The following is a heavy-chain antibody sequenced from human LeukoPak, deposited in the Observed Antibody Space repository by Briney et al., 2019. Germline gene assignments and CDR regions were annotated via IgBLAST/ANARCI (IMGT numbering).Heavy chain of an antibody. CDR1: GFTFSSSA. CDR2: ISNNGGYT. J-gene: IGHJ6*02. V-gene: IGHV3-23*01. Sequence: GGSLRLSCAASGFTFSSSAMSWVRQAPGKGLEWVSAISNNGGYTYYADSVQGRFTISRDNSKCTLCLQMNSLRAEDTAVYYCAKAASSSWPSYYYGMDVWGQGTTVTVSS. D-gene: IGHD6-13*01. CDR3: AKAASSSWPSYYYGMDV.